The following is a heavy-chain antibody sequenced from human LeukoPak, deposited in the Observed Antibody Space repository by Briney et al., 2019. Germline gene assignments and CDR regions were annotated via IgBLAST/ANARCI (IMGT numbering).Heavy chain of an antibody. D-gene: IGHD5-12*01. V-gene: IGHV4-38-2*02. CDR2: IYHSGST. Sequence: PSETLSLTCTVSGYSISSGYYWGWIRQPPGKGLEWVGSIYHSGSTYYNPSLKSRVTISVDTSKNQFSLKLSSVTAADTAVYYCAGERGYDLGYYYYYYMDVWGKGTTVTVSS. CDR3: AGERGYDLGYYYYYYMDV. J-gene: IGHJ6*03. CDR1: GYSISSGYY.